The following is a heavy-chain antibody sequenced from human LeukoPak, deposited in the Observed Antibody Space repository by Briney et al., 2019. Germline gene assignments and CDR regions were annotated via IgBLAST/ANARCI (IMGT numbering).Heavy chain of an antibody. Sequence: SETLPLTCTVSGGSISSYYWSWIRQPPGKGLEWIGYIYYSGSTNYNPSLKSRVTISVDTSKNQFSLRLSSVTSADTAVYYCATCGYTYGPDGFDIWGQGTMVTVSS. D-gene: IGHD5-18*01. CDR2: IYYSGST. CDR1: GGSISSYY. CDR3: ATCGYTYGPDGFDI. V-gene: IGHV4-59*01. J-gene: IGHJ3*02.